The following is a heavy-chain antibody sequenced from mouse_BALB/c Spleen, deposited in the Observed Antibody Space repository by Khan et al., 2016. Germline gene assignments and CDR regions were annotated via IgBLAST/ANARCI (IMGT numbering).Heavy chain of an antibody. CDR2: IDPENGNT. V-gene: IGHV14-1*02. CDR1: GFNIKDYY. Sequence: VRLQQSGAELVRPGALVKLSCKASGFNIKDYYMHWVKQRPEQGLEWIGWIDPENGNTIYDPKFQGKASITADTSSNTAYLQLSSLTSEDTAVYYCAPSTVVPFAYWGQGTLVTVSA. D-gene: IGHD1-1*01. CDR3: APSTVVPFAY. J-gene: IGHJ3*01.